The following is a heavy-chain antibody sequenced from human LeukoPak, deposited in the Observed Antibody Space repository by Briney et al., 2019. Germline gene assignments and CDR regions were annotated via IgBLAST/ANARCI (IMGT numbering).Heavy chain of an antibody. V-gene: IGHV4-30-2*01. CDR1: GGSISSGGYY. CDR3: ARLECTIFGVVIGPFDY. CDR2: IYHSGST. D-gene: IGHD3-3*01. J-gene: IGHJ4*02. Sequence: SQTLSLTCTVSGGSISSGGYYWSWIRQPPGKGLEWIGYIYHSGSTYYNPSLKSRVTISVDRSKNQFSLKLSSVTAADTAVYYCARLECTIFGVVIGPFDYWGQGTLVTVSS.